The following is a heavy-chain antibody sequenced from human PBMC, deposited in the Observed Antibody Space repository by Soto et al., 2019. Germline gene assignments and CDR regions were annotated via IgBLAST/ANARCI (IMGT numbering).Heavy chain of an antibody. CDR3: ARGPSIAARLPFDY. Sequence: ASVKVSCKASGYTFTSYAMHWVRQAPGQRLEWMGWINAGDGNTKYSQKFQGRVTITRDTSASTAYMELSSLRSEDTAVYYCARGPSIAARLPFDYWGQGTLVTVSS. J-gene: IGHJ4*02. V-gene: IGHV1-3*01. D-gene: IGHD6-6*01. CDR2: INAGDGNT. CDR1: GYTFTSYA.